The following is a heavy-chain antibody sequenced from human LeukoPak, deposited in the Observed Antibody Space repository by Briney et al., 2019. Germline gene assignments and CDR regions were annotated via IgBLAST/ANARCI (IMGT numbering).Heavy chain of an antibody. CDR1: GYIFTNYW. J-gene: IGHJ4*02. CDR2: IYPGDSDT. Sequence: GESLKISCKGSGYIFTNYWIGWVPQMPGKGLEWMGIIYPGDSDTRYSPSFHGQVTISADKSISTAYLQWNNLKASDTAMYYWARGDTTMVPGYFNYWGQGTLVAVSS. V-gene: IGHV5-51*03. CDR3: ARGDTTMVPGYFNY. D-gene: IGHD5-18*01.